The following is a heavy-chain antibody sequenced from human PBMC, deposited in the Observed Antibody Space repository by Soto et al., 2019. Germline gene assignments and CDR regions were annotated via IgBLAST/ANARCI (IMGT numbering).Heavy chain of an antibody. V-gene: IGHV4-59*01. D-gene: IGHD4-17*01. CDR3: AYRNDYGDYEYFDY. J-gene: IGHJ4*02. CDR2: IYYSGST. Sequence: PSETLSLTCTVSGGSISSYYWSWIRQPPGKGLEWIGYIYYSGSTNYNPSLKSRVTISVDTSKNQFSLKLSSVTAADTVVYYCAYRNDYGDYEYFDYWGQGTLVTVSS. CDR1: GGSISSYY.